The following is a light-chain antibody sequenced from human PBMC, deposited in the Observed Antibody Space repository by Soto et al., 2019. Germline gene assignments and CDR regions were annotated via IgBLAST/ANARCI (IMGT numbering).Light chain of an antibody. CDR3: SSLTTSDTWV. CDR1: SSDVGNYNR. J-gene: IGLJ3*02. CDR2: EVK. Sequence: QSVLTQPASVSGSPGQSITISCSGGSSDVGNYNRVSWYRQHPDKAPQLIVYEVKNRPSGVSNRFSGSKSGNTASLTISGLQAEDEADYFCSSLTTSDTWVIGGGTKVTVL. V-gene: IGLV2-14*02.